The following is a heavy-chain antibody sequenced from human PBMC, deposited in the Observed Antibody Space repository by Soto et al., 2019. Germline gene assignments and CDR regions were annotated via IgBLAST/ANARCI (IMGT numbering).Heavy chain of an antibody. CDR1: GGSFSGYY. CDR2: INHSGST. J-gene: IGHJ6*03. D-gene: IGHD4-17*01. V-gene: IGHV4-34*01. Sequence: SETLSLTCAVYGGSFSGYYWSWIRQPPGKGLEWIGEINHSGSTNYNPSLKSRVTISVDTSKNQFSLKLSSVTAADTAVYYCARLLNDYGEYELLYYSYYMDVWCKGTTVTVS. CDR3: ARLLNDYGEYELLYYSYYMDV.